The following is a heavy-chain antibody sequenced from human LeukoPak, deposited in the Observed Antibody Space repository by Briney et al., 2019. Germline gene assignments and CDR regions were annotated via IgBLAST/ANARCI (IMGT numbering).Heavy chain of an antibody. CDR2: IIPIFGTA. J-gene: IGHJ4*02. D-gene: IGHD2-2*01. V-gene: IGHV1-69*13. Sequence: GASVEVSCKASGGTFSSYAISWVRQAPGQGLEWMGGIIPIFGTANYAQKFQGRVTITADESTSTAYMELSSLRSEDTAAYYCAREKGYCSSTSCSPDYWGQGTLVTVSS. CDR3: AREKGYCSSTSCSPDY. CDR1: GGTFSSYA.